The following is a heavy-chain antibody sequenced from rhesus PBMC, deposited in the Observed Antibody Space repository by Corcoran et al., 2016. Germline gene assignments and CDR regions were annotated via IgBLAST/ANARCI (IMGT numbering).Heavy chain of an antibody. CDR1: CFTFVVYA. CDR3: AKGHYYSGSYYDFDY. J-gene: IGHJ4*01. D-gene: IGHD3-16*01. CDR2: ISWDGGST. V-gene: IGHV3-201*01. Sequence: EVQLVESGGGVVQPGGALGLSCAASCFTFVVYASHWVRQAPGKGLEWVSAISWDGGSTGYADSVKGRFTISRDNAKNSLYLQMDRLRAEDTALYYCAKGHYYSGSYYDFDYWGQGVLVTVSS.